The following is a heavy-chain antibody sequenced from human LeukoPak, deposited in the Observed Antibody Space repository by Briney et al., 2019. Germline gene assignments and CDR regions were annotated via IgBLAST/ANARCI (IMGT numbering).Heavy chain of an antibody. CDR1: VYTFTSYG. V-gene: IGHV1-18*01. Sequence: ASVKVSCKASVYTFTSYGSSWVRQAPGQGLEWMGWISAYNGNTNYAQKLQGRVTVTTDTSTSTAYMELRSLRSDDTAVYYCFLGSKDNFDYWGQGTLVSVSS. J-gene: IGHJ4*02. D-gene: IGHD4-11*01. CDR2: ISAYNGNT. CDR3: FLGSKDNFDY.